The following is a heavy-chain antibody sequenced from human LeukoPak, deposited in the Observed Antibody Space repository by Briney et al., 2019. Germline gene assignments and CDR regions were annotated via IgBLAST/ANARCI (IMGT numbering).Heavy chain of an antibody. J-gene: IGHJ4*02. CDR1: GGTFSSYA. D-gene: IGHD6-19*01. Sequence: ASVKVSCKASGGTFSSYAISWVRQAPGQGLEWMGGIIPIFGTANYAQKFQGRVTITADESTSTAYVELSSLRSEDTAVYYCASMVDSSGWYESGYWGQGTLVTVSS. CDR2: IIPIFGTA. CDR3: ASMVDSSGWYESGY. V-gene: IGHV1-69*13.